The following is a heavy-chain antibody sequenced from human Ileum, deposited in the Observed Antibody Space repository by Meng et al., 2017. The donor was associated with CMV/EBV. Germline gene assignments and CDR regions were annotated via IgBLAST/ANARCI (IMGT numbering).Heavy chain of an antibody. D-gene: IGHD2-2*01. CDR3: ARDVRYCSSTSCYVYFDY. CDR2: IYYIGST. CDR1: GGSTSSYY. Sequence: SETLSLTCTLSGGSTSSYYWSWIRQPPGKGLEWIGYIYYIGSTNYNPSLKSRVTISVDTSKNQFSLKLSSVTAADTAGYYCARDVRYCSSTSCYVYFDYWGQGTLVTVSS. V-gene: IGHV4-59*01. J-gene: IGHJ4*02.